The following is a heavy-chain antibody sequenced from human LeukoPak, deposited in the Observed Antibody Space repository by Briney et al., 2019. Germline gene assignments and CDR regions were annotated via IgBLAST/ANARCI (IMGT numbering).Heavy chain of an antibody. CDR1: GGSISSYY. CDR3: ARSTVTTHGMDV. CDR2: IYYSGST. J-gene: IGHJ6*02. D-gene: IGHD4-17*01. V-gene: IGHV4-59*01. Sequence: SETLSLTSTVSGGSISSYYWSWIRQPPGKGLEWIGYIYYSGSTNYNPSLKSRVTISVDTSKNQFSLKLSSVTAADTAVYYCARSTVTTHGMDVWGQGTTVTVSS.